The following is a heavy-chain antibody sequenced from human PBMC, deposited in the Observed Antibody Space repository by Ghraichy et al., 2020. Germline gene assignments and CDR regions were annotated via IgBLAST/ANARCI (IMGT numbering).Heavy chain of an antibody. CDR1: GGSITSADHY. CDR2: IYWSGST. D-gene: IGHD2-15*01. Sequence: SETLSLTCSVSGGSITSADHYWGWIRQPPGKSLQWMGYIYWSGSTYYNPSLKSRVFLSLDMSKSQFSLRLSSVTAADTAVYYCVSAVPSGGVVAANQAGRIDRWGQGIQVNVSS. J-gene: IGHJ4*02. V-gene: IGHV4-30-4*01. CDR3: VSAVPSGGVVAANQAGRIDR.